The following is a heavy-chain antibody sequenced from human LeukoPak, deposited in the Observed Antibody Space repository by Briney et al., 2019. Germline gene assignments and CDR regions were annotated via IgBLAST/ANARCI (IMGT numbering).Heavy chain of an antibody. D-gene: IGHD3-22*01. V-gene: IGHV1-69*04. CDR1: GGTFSSYT. Sequence: GASVKVSCKASGGTFSSYTISWVRQAPGQGLEWMGRIIPILGIANYAQKFQGRVTITADKSTSTAYMELSSLRSEDTAVYYCARDEVEDSSGYYTGYWGQGTLVTVSS. CDR2: IIPILGIA. J-gene: IGHJ4*02. CDR3: ARDEVEDSSGYYTGY.